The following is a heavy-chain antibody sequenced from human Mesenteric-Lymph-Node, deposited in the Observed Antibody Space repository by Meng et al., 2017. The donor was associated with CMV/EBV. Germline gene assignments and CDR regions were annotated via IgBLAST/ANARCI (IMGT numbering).Heavy chain of an antibody. Sequence: GESLKISCKGSGYSFTSYWIGWVRQLPGKGLEWVGIIYTGDSDTRYSPSFQGRVTIPADKSISTAYLQWSSLKASDTAMYYCASDYDSSGYFDYWGQGTLVTVSS. CDR2: IYTGDSDT. J-gene: IGHJ4*02. D-gene: IGHD3-22*01. CDR1: GYSFTSYW. V-gene: IGHV5-51*01. CDR3: ASDYDSSGYFDY.